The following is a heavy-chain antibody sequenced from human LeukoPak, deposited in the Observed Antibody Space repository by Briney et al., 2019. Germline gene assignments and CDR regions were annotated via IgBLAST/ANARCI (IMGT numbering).Heavy chain of an antibody. J-gene: IGHJ4*02. D-gene: IGHD3-3*01. Sequence: SETLSLTCTVSGGSISSYYWSWIRQPAGKGLEWIGRIYTSGSTNYNPSLKSRVTMSVDTSKNQLSLKLSSVTAADTAVYYCAREPDGDYDFWSGPKFDYWGQGTLVTVSP. CDR2: IYTSGST. V-gene: IGHV4-4*07. CDR1: GGSISSYY. CDR3: AREPDGDYDFWSGPKFDY.